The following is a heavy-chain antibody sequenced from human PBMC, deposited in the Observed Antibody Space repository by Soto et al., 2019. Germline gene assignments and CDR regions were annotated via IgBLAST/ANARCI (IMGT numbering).Heavy chain of an antibody. CDR3: RLDYFYYGMDV. CDR1: GFSFRNAW. J-gene: IGHJ6*02. V-gene: IGHV3-15*01. Sequence: GGSLRLSCAASGFSFRNAWMSWVRQAPGKGLEWVGRIKSKTDGGTTDYAAPVKGRFTISRDNSKNTLYLQMNSLKTEDTAVYYCRLDYFYYGMDVWGQGTTVTVSS. CDR2: IKSKTDGGTT.